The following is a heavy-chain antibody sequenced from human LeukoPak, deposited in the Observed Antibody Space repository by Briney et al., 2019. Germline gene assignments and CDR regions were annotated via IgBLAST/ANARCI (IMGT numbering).Heavy chain of an antibody. CDR2: INQDGSEK. CDR3: ARDNVRKDDY. Sequence: PGGSLRLSCAASGFSFSTYWMTWVRQAPGKGLEWVANINQDGSEKHYVDSVKGRFTISRDNAKNSSYLQMNSLRAEDTAVYYCARDNVRKDDYWGQGTLVTVS. D-gene: IGHD2-8*01. J-gene: IGHJ4*02. V-gene: IGHV3-7*01. CDR1: GFSFSTYW.